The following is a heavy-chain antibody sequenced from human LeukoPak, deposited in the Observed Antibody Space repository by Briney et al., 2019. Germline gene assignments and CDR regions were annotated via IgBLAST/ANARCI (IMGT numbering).Heavy chain of an antibody. CDR3: AKGSTGNYYNAFDI. J-gene: IGHJ3*02. D-gene: IGHD1-26*01. CDR1: GFTFDDYA. Sequence: GGSLRLSCAASGFTFDDYAMHWVRQAPGKGLEWVSGISLNSANIGYADSAKGRFTISRDNAKKSLYLQMNSLRAEDMALYYCAKGSTGNYYNAFDIWGQGTLVTVSS. CDR2: ISLNSANI. V-gene: IGHV3-9*03.